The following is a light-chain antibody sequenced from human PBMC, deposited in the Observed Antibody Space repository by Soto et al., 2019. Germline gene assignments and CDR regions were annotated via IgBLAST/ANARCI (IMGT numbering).Light chain of an antibody. CDR2: GND. CDR3: AAWDNSLSGRL. J-gene: IGLJ3*02. Sequence: QSVLTQPPSASGTPGQRVTISCSGSGSNIGTNYVYWYQHLPGSAPKLLIYGNDQRPSGVPDRFSGSKSGTSASLAISGVRSEDEADHYCAAWDNSLSGRLFGGGTKLTVL. V-gene: IGLV1-47*01. CDR1: GSNIGTNY.